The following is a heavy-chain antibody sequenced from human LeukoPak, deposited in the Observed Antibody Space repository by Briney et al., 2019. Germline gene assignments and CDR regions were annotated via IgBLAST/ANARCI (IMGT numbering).Heavy chain of an antibody. D-gene: IGHD6-13*01. J-gene: IGHJ5*02. CDR1: GGSISSGDYY. Sequence: PSETLSLTCAVSGGSISSGDYYWSWIRQPPGKGLEWIGEINHSGSTNYNPSLKSRVTISVDTSKNQFSLKLSSVTAADTAVYYCARLWRAAAGRGMTGRFDPWGQGTLVTVSS. CDR3: ARLWRAAAGRGMTGRFDP. CDR2: INHSGST. V-gene: IGHV4-34*01.